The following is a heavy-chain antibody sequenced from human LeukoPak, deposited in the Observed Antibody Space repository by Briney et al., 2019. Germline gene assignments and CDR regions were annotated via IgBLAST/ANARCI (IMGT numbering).Heavy chain of an antibody. D-gene: IGHD3-16*02. Sequence: GASVKVSCKASGYTFTSYGISWVRQAPGQGLECMGWISAYNGNTNYAQKLQGRVTMTTDTSTSTAYMELRSLRSDDTAVYYCARELYDYVWGSYRYYFDYWGQGTLVTVSS. CDR3: ARELYDYVWGSYRYYFDY. V-gene: IGHV1-18*01. CDR2: ISAYNGNT. CDR1: GYTFTSYG. J-gene: IGHJ4*02.